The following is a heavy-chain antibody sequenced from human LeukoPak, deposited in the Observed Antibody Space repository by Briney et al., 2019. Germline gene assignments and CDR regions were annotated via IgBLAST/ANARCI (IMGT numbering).Heavy chain of an antibody. CDR2: ISSSSSTI. CDR1: GFTFSSYS. D-gene: IGHD3-3*01. V-gene: IGHV3-48*01. Sequence: GGSLRLSCAASGFTFSSYSMNWVRQAPGKGLEWVSYISSSSSTIYYADSVKGRFTISRDNAKNSLYLQMNSLRAEDTAVYYCARDPYYDFWSGYKVGGYYFDYWGQGTLVTVSS. J-gene: IGHJ4*02. CDR3: ARDPYYDFWSGYKVGGYYFDY.